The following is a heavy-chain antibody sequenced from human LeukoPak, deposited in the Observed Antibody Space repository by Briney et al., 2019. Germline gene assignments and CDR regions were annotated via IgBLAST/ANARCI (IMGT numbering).Heavy chain of an antibody. CDR2: IKQDGRDK. CDR1: GFTFTTYW. V-gene: IGHV3-7*05. D-gene: IGHD6-13*01. CDR3: ARWGTYSSSWLGAFDI. Sequence: GGSLRLSCVVSGFTFTTYWMSWVRQAPGKGLEWVANIKQDGRDKYYVDSVKGRFTISRDNDKNSLYLQMNSLRAEDTAVYYCARWGTYSSSWLGAFDIWGQGTMVTVSS. J-gene: IGHJ3*02.